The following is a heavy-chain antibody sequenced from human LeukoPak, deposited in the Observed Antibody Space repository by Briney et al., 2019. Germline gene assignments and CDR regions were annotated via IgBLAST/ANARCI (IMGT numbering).Heavy chain of an antibody. CDR1: GFTFSSYA. CDR3: ARAGGGYCTNGVCYSRYYYMDV. CDR2: ISYDGSNK. J-gene: IGHJ6*03. Sequence: PGGSLRLSCAASGFTFSSYAMHWVRQAPGKGLEWVAVISYDGSNKYYADSVKGRFTISRDNSKNTLYLQMNSLRAEDTAVYYCARAGGGYCTNGVCYSRYYYMDVWGKGTTVTVSS. D-gene: IGHD2-8*01. V-gene: IGHV3-30*04.